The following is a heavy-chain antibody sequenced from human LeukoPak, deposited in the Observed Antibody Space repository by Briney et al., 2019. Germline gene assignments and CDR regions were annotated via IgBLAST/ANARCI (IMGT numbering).Heavy chain of an antibody. CDR3: AKDPRGRLYSGYDRGLDY. CDR2: IRYDGSNK. Sequence: GGSLRLSCAASGFTFSSYGMHWVRQAPGKGLEWVAFIRYDGSNKYYADSVKGRFTISRDNSKNTLYLQMSSLRAEDTAVYYCAKDPRGRLYSGYDRGLDYWGQGTLVTVSS. CDR1: GFTFSSYG. J-gene: IGHJ4*02. V-gene: IGHV3-30*02. D-gene: IGHD5-12*01.